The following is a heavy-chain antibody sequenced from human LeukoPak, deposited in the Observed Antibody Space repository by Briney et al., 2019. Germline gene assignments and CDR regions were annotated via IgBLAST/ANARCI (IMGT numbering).Heavy chain of an antibody. V-gene: IGHV4-4*07. CDR3: ARDRQWLVDH. CDR2: VYVTRST. J-gene: IGHJ5*02. Sequence: LETLSLTCTAPGDSITSYYWSWIRQPPGKGLEWIGRVYVTRSTNLNPALQCRGTMSVETSKNQFSLKLTSVTAADSAVYFCARDRQWLVDHWGQGALVTVSS. CDR1: GDSITSYY. D-gene: IGHD6-19*01.